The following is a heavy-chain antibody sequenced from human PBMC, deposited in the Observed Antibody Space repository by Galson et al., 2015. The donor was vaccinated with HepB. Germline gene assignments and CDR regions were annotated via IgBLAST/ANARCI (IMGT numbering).Heavy chain of an antibody. D-gene: IGHD5-12*01. J-gene: IGHJ5*02. Sequence: SVKVSCKASGYTFTSYAMHWVRQAPGQRLEWMGWINAGNGNTKYSQKFQGKVTITRGTSASTAYMELSSLRSEDTAVYYCARGGQEWLRLFRGINWFDPWGQGTLVTVSS. CDR3: ARGGQEWLRLFRGINWFDP. V-gene: IGHV1-3*01. CDR2: INAGNGNT. CDR1: GYTFTSYA.